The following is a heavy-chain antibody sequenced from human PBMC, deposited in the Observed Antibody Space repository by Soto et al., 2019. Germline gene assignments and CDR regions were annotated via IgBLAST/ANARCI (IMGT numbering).Heavy chain of an antibody. CDR3: ARDRIDCSGGSCYHYFDY. D-gene: IGHD2-15*01. V-gene: IGHV1-18*01. CDR2: ISAYNGNT. CDR1: GYTFTSYG. Sequence: QVQLVQSGAEVKKPGASVKVSCKASGYTFTSYGISWVRQAPGQGLEWMGWISAYNGNTNYAQKLQGRVTMTTDTSTSTAYMELRGLRSDDTAVYYCARDRIDCSGGSCYHYFDYWGQGTLVTVSS. J-gene: IGHJ4*02.